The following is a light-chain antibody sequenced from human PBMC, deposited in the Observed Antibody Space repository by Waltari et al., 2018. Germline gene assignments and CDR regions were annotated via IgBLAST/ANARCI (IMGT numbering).Light chain of an antibody. J-gene: IGLJ3*02. V-gene: IGLV1-51*01. CDR3: GTWDSTLSAWV. CDR2: DNN. CDR1: SSNIGNNY. Sequence: QSVLTQPPSVSAAPGQMVTISCSGSSSNIGNNYVSWYQHLPGTAPKVFIYDNNRRPSEIPDRFSVSKSATSATLAIAGLQTGDEADYYCGTWDSTLSAWVFGGGTRLTVL.